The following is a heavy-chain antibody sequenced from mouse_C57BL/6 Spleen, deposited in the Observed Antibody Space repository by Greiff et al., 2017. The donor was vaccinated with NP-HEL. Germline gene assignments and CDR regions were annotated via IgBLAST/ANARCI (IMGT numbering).Heavy chain of an antibody. J-gene: IGHJ1*03. CDR1: GFTFSSYA. CDR3: AREGYYGSSHDWYFDV. Sequence: EVKLMESGGGLVKPGGSLKLSCAASGFTFSSYAMSWVRQTPEKRLEWVATISDGGSYTYYPDNVKGRFTISRDNAKNNLYLQMSHLKSEDTAMYYCAREGYYGSSHDWYFDVWGTGTTVTVSS. D-gene: IGHD1-1*01. V-gene: IGHV5-4*01. CDR2: ISDGGSYT.